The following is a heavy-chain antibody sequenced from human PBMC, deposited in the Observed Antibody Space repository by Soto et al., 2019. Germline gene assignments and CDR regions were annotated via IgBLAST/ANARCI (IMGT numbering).Heavy chain of an antibody. D-gene: IGHD6-13*01. CDR3: ARGLETAGLVLDY. J-gene: IGHJ4*02. CDR1: GFTFRNYA. Sequence: HPGGSLRLSCAASGFTFRNYAMSWVRHAPGKGLEWVSTISVGGGSTFYADSVKGRFTISRDNSKNTLFLQMSSLRAEDTAVYYCARGLETAGLVLDYWGQGTLVTVSS. CDR2: ISVGGGST. V-gene: IGHV3-23*01.